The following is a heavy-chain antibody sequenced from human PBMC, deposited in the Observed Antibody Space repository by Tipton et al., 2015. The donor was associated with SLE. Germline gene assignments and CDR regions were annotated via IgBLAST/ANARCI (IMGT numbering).Heavy chain of an antibody. CDR2: IYYSGST. V-gene: IGHV4-61*08. Sequence: TLSLTCNVSGDSISSGGYYWSWIRQPPGKGLEWIGYIYYSGSTNYNPSLKSRVTISVDTSKNQFSLKLSSVTAADTAVYYCARDKKAPSYYYYYMDVWGKGTTVTVSS. CDR1: GDSISSGGYY. J-gene: IGHJ6*03. CDR3: ARDKKAPSYYYYYMDV.